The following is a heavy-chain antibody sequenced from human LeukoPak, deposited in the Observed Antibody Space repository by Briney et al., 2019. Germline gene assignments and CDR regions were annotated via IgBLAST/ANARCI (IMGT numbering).Heavy chain of an antibody. V-gene: IGHV1-69*04. CDR1: GGTFSSYA. CDR3: ARYVDTAMEGAFDI. D-gene: IGHD5-18*01. Sequence: SVKVSCKASGGTFSSYAISWVRQAPGQGLEWMGRIIPILGIANYAQKFQGRVTITADKSTSTAYMELSSLRSEDTAVYYCARYVDTAMEGAFDIWGQGTMVTVSS. J-gene: IGHJ3*02. CDR2: IIPILGIA.